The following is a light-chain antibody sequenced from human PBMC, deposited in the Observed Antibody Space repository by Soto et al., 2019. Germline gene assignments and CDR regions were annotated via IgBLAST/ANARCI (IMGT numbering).Light chain of an antibody. CDR2: GAY. V-gene: IGKV3-15*01. J-gene: IGKJ1*01. Sequence: EIVMTQSPATLSVSPGERATLSCRASQSVSSNLAWYKQKPGQAPRLLIYGAYTRATGIPARFSGSGSGTEFTLTISSLQSEDFAVYYCQQYNNWTPWTFGQGTKVEIK. CDR1: QSVSSN. CDR3: QQYNNWTPWT.